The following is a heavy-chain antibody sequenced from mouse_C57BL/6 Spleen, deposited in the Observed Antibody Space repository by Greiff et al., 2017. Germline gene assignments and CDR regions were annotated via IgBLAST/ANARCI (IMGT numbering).Heavy chain of an antibody. D-gene: IGHD1-1*01. V-gene: IGHV1-26*01. J-gene: IGHJ4*01. Sequence: VQLQQSGPELAKPGASVKISCKASGYTFTDYYMNWVKQSHGKSLEWIGDINPNNGGTSYNQKFKGKATLTVDKSSSTAYMELRSLTSEDSAVYYCARVAIYYYGSSYGYAMDYWGQGTSVTVSS. CDR2: INPNNGGT. CDR1: GYTFTDYY. CDR3: ARVAIYYYGSSYGYAMDY.